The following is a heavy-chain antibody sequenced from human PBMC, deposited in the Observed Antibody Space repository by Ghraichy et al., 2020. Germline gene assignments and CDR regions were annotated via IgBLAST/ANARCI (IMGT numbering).Heavy chain of an antibody. Sequence: ASVKVSCKVSGYTLTELSIHWVRQAPGTGLEWMGGFNPEDGETKYAQKFQGRVTMTEDTSTDTAYMELSSLRSEDTAMYYCAKAYYEIFLHFDPWGQGTLVTVSS. CDR1: GYTLTELS. V-gene: IGHV1-24*01. CDR2: FNPEDGET. J-gene: IGHJ5*02. CDR3: AKAYYEIFLHFDP. D-gene: IGHD3-9*01.